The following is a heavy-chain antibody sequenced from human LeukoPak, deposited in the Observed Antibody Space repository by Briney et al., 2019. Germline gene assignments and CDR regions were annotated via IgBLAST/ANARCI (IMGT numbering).Heavy chain of an antibody. D-gene: IGHD6-19*01. CDR2: INPNSGGT. CDR1: GYTFTSYA. CDR3: ATSSGWKSNIDY. V-gene: IGHV1-2*02. Sequence: ASVKVSCKASGYTFTSYAMNWVRQAPGQGLEWMGWINPNSGGTNYAQKFQGRVTMTRDTSISTAYMELSRLRSDDTAVFYCATSSGWKSNIDYWGQGTLVTVSS. J-gene: IGHJ4*02.